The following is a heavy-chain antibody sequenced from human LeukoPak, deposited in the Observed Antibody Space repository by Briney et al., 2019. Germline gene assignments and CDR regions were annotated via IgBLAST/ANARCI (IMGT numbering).Heavy chain of an antibody. CDR3: AHHLNYDSSGYYYYFASYNWFDP. CDR2: IYYSGST. V-gene: IGHV4-39*01. D-gene: IGHD3-22*01. Sequence: SETLSLTCTVSGGSISSSSYYWGWIRQPPGKGLEWIGSIYYSGSTYYNPSLKSRVTISVDTSKNQFSLKLSSVTAADTAVYYCAHHLNYDSSGYYYYFASYNWFDPWGQGTLVAVSS. J-gene: IGHJ5*02. CDR1: GGSISSSSYY.